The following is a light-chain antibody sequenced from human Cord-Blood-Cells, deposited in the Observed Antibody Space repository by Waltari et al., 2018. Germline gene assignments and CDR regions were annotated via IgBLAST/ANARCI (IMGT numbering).Light chain of an antibody. Sequence: EIVLPQPPATLPFSPGERATLPCRASKSVSSSYLAWYQQKPGQAPRLLIYGASSRATGIPDRFSGSGSGTDFTLTISRLEPEDFAVYYCQQYGSSPYSFGQGTKLEIK. V-gene: IGKV3-20*01. CDR3: QQYGSSPYS. J-gene: IGKJ2*03. CDR2: GAS. CDR1: KSVSSSY.